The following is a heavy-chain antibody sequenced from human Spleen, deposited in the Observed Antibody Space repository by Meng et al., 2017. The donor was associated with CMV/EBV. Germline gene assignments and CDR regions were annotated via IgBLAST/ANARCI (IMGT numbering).Heavy chain of an antibody. CDR2: SYTSRSY. Sequence: QLQSQEGGPGLRRPLATPSLTCIGSGGTISMYCWGWLRQADGMELKWIGHSYTSRSYNSTPYRKITVTMSVDTSQYQFNLKLSSATDADTDEYYCVRETEAIIWFDPWGQGTLVTVSS. J-gene: IGHJ5*02. CDR3: VRETEAIIWFDP. CDR1: GGTISMYC. V-gene: IGHV4-4*07. D-gene: IGHD5-24*01.